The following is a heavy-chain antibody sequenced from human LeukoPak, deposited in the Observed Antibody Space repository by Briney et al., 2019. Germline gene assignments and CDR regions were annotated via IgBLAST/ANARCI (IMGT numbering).Heavy chain of an antibody. Sequence: GASLKISCKCSGSSFTSYLIGWVRPLPGKGLKWVGIIYPGDYDTRYSPSFQGQVTISADKSISTAYLQWSSLKASDTAMYYCARHGYSSILPFDYWGQGTLVTVSS. D-gene: IGHD6-13*01. CDR3: ARHGYSSILPFDY. V-gene: IGHV5-51*01. J-gene: IGHJ4*02. CDR2: IYPGDYDT. CDR1: GSSFTSYL.